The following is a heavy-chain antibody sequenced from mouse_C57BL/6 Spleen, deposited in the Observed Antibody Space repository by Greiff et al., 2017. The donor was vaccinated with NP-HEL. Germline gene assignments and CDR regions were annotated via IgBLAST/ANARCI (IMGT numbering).Heavy chain of an antibody. CDR1: GYSITSDY. CDR3: ARLPPTEGYFDV. Sequence: EVHLVESGPGLAKPSQTLSLTCSVTGYSITSDYWNWIRKFPGNKLEYMGYISYSGRPYYNPSLKSRISITRDTSKNQYYLQLNSVTTEDTATYYCARLPPTEGYFDVWGTGTTVTVSS. V-gene: IGHV3-8*01. J-gene: IGHJ1*03. CDR2: ISYSGRP. D-gene: IGHD1-1*01.